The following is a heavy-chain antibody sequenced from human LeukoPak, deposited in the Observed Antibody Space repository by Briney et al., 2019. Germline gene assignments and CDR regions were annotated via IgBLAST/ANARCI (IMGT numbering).Heavy chain of an antibody. D-gene: IGHD5-18*01. Sequence: GGSLRLSCAASGFTFSSYSMNWVRQAPGKGLEWVSSISSSSSYIYYADSVKGRFTISRDNSKNTLYLQMNSLRAEDTAVYYCASKRGRGYSYGAPHYWGQGTLVTVSS. V-gene: IGHV3-21*01. CDR2: ISSSSSYI. CDR3: ASKRGRGYSYGAPHY. CDR1: GFTFSSYS. J-gene: IGHJ4*02.